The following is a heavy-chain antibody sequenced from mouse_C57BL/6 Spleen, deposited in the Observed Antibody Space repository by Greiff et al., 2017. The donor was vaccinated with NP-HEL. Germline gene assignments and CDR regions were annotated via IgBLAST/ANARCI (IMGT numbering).Heavy chain of an antibody. CDR1: GFNIKDYY. V-gene: IGHV14-1*01. Sequence: VQLQQSGAELVRPGASVKLSCTASGFNIKDYYMHWVKQRPEQGLEWIGRIDPEDGDTEYAPKFQGKATMTADTSSNTAYLQLSSLTSEDTAVYYCTTRLLRSPYWYFDVWGTGTTVTVSS. J-gene: IGHJ1*03. D-gene: IGHD1-1*01. CDR2: IDPEDGDT. CDR3: TTRLLRSPYWYFDV.